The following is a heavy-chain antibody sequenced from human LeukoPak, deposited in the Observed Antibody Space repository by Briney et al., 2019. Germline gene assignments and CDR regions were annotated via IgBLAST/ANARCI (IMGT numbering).Heavy chain of an antibody. CDR1: GYTFIAKY. Sequence: ASVKVSCKASGYTFIAKYMHWVRQAPGQGLEWMGWINPNSGGTNYAPEFQGRVIMTRDTSISTAYMEMRRPRSDDTAVYYCAITSWATLNAFDIWGQGTVVTVSP. D-gene: IGHD5-12*01. CDR2: INPNSGGT. V-gene: IGHV1-2*02. J-gene: IGHJ3*02. CDR3: AITSWATLNAFDI.